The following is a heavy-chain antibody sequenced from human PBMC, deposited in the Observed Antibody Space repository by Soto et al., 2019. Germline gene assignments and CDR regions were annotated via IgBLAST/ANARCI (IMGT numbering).Heavy chain of an antibody. CDR1: GFTFSSYS. CDR3: ARDWYDILTSSGY. J-gene: IGHJ4*02. D-gene: IGHD3-9*01. CDR2: ISSSSYI. Sequence: SGGSLRLSCAASGFTFSSYSMNWVRQAPGKGLEWVSSISSSSYIYYADSVKGRFTISRDNAKNSLYLQMNSLRAEDTAVYYCARDWYDILTSSGYWGQGTLVTV. V-gene: IGHV3-21*01.